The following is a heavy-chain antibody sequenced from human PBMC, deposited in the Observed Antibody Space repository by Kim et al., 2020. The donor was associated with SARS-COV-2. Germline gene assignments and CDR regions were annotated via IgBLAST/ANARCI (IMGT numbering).Heavy chain of an antibody. Sequence: GGFLRLSCAASGFTFSSYWMHWVRQAPGKGLVWVSRINSDGSSTSYADSVKGRFTISRDNAKNTLYLQMNSLRAEDTAVYYCARDSGDCGGDCYPDYWGQGTLVTVSS. J-gene: IGHJ4*02. D-gene: IGHD2-21*02. CDR2: INSDGSST. CDR1: GFTFSSYW. CDR3: ARDSGDCGGDCYPDY. V-gene: IGHV3-74*01.